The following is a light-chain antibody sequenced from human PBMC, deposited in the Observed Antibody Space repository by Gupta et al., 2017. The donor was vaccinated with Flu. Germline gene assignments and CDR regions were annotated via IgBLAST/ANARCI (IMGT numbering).Light chain of an antibody. CDR1: QTIDHF. V-gene: IGKV1-39*01. J-gene: IGKJ4*01. CDR3: QQAVSSPLT. Sequence: DVQMTQSPSSLSASVGDTVTISCRASQTIDHFLNWYQHKPGKAPTLLIHAASNLDTGVPSRFSGNGSGADFSLTINSLHPDDFAIYYCQQAVSSPLTFGGGTKLEI. CDR2: AAS.